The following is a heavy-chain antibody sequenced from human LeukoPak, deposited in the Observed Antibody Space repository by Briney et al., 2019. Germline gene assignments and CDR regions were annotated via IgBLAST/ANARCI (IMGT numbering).Heavy chain of an antibody. CDR1: GFNFGIYG. V-gene: IGHV3-33*01. CDR2: MRDDGTNE. J-gene: IGHJ4*02. Sequence: GGSLRLSCTASGFNFGIYGMHWVRQPPGKGLEWVAVMRDDGTNEYYVESVKGRFTISRDNGKRTLYLQMNSLRVEDTAVYYCARDLRGSDAYYFDYWGQGTLVTVSS. CDR3: ARDLRGSDAYYFDY. D-gene: IGHD3-10*01.